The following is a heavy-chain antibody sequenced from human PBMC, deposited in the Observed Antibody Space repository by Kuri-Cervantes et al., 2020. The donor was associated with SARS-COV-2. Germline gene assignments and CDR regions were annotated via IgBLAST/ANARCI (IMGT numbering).Heavy chain of an antibody. D-gene: IGHD6-13*01. CDR1: GGSISSYY. J-gene: IGHJ4*02. Sequence: SETLSLTCTVSGGSISSYYWSWIRQPAGKGLEWIGRIYTSGSTNYNPSLKSRVTMSVDTSKNQFSLKLSSVTAADTAVYYCARTKMKYSSSWYVDYWGQGTLVTVSS. V-gene: IGHV4-4*07. CDR3: ARTKMKYSSSWYVDY. CDR2: IYTSGST.